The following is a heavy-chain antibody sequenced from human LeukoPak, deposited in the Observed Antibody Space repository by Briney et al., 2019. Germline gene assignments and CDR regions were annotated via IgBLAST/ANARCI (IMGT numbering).Heavy chain of an antibody. CDR1: SGSISSYY. V-gene: IGHV4-59*01. J-gene: IGHJ3*02. Sequence: SETLSLTCTVSSGSISSYYWSWIRQPPGKGLEWIGYIYYSGNTNYNPSLKSRVTISVDTSKNQLSLKLSSVTAADTAVYYCARALIVPGGDTFDIWGQGTMVTVSS. CDR3: ARALIVPGGDTFDI. D-gene: IGHD3-22*01. CDR2: IYYSGNT.